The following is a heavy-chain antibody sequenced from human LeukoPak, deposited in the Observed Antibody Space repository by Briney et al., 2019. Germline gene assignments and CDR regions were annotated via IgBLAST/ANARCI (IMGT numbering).Heavy chain of an antibody. Sequence: GRSLRLSCAASGFTFSSYGMHWVRQAPGKGLEWVAVIWYDGSNKYYADSVKGRFTISRDNSKNTLYLQMNSLRAEDTAVFFCAKDLAARFGELFSFDYWGQGTLVTVSS. CDR1: GFTFSSYG. CDR2: IWYDGSNK. J-gene: IGHJ4*02. CDR3: AKDLAARFGELFSFDY. D-gene: IGHD3-10*01. V-gene: IGHV3-33*06.